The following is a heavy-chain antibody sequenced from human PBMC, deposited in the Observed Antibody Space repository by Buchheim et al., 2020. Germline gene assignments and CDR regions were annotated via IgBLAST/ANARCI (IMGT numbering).Heavy chain of an antibody. CDR1: GYTFINYA. Sequence: KKPGASVKVTCKASGYTFINYAVHWVRQAPGQRLEWMGWINAGNGDTKYSQKFQGRVTFTRYTSATTAYMDVSSLRSEDTAVYYCARGYCSSTSCQYYPDSWGQGTL. CDR2: INAGNGDT. CDR3: ARGYCSSTSCQYYPDS. V-gene: IGHV1-3*01. J-gene: IGHJ4*02. D-gene: IGHD2-2*01.